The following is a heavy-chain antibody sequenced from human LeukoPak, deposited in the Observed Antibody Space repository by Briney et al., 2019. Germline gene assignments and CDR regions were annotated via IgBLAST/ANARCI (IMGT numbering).Heavy chain of an antibody. Sequence: GESLKISCKGSGYSFTSCWIGWVRQMPGKGLEWMGIIYPGVSDTTYSPSFQGQVTISADKSINTAYLQWSSLKASDTATYYYPSHLRSGYYGALGYWGQETLVTVSS. CDR3: PSHLRSGYYGALGY. V-gene: IGHV5-51*01. D-gene: IGHD3-16*01. J-gene: IGHJ4*02. CDR2: IYPGVSDT. CDR1: GYSFTSCW.